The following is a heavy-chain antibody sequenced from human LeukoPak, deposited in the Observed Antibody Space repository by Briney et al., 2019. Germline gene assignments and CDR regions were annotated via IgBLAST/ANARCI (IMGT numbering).Heavy chain of an antibody. V-gene: IGHV3-11*01. J-gene: IGHJ6*02. D-gene: IGHD4-17*01. CDR3: ARDPVTLYYYYGMDV. Sequence: GGSLRLSCAASGFTFSDYYMSWIRQAPGKGLEWVSYISSSGSTIYYADSVKGRFTISRDNAKNSLYLQMNSLRAEDTAVYYCARDPVTLYYYYGMDVWGQGTTVTVSS. CDR1: GFTFSDYY. CDR2: ISSSGSTI.